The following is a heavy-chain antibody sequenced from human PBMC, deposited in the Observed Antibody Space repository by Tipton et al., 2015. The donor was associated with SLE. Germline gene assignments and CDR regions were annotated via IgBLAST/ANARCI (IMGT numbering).Heavy chain of an antibody. D-gene: IGHD4-23*01. CDR3: ARVHDYGGSYYYGMDV. CDR1: GGSISSGNYY. V-gene: IGHV4-31*03. CDR2: IYYTRST. J-gene: IGHJ6*02. Sequence: LRLSCIVSGGSISSGNYYWTWIRQHPGKGLEWIGYIYYTRSTFYNSSLKSRATISVDTSKNQVSLELSSVTAADTAVYYCARVHDYGGSYYYGMDVWGQGTTVTVSS.